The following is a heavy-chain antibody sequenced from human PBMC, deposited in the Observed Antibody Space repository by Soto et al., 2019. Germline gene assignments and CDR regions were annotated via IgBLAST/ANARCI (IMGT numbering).Heavy chain of an antibody. V-gene: IGHV4-61*01. CDR3: ARGTRDPLMVRGVKLDY. CDR2: IYYSGRT. CDR1: GGSVSSGSYY. J-gene: IGHJ4*02. Sequence: QVQLQESGPGLVKPSETLSLTCTVSGGSVSSGSYYWSWIRQPPGKGLEWIGYIYYSGRTNYNPSLKSRVTISVDTSKNQFSLKLSSVTAADTAVYYCARGTRDPLMVRGVKLDYWGQGTLVTVSS. D-gene: IGHD3-10*01.